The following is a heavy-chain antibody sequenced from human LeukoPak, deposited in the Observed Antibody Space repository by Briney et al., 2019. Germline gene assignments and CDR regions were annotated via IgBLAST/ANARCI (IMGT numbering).Heavy chain of an antibody. V-gene: IGHV1-69*13. CDR1: GGTFSSYA. CDR3: ARDLGSGSYYNPPPTG. CDR2: IIPIFGTA. D-gene: IGHD3-10*02. J-gene: IGHJ4*02. Sequence: SVKVSCKATGGTFSSYAISWVRQAPGQGLKWMGGIIPIFGTANYAQKFQGRVTITADESTSTAYMELSSLRSEDTAVYYCARDLGSGSYYNPPPTGWGQGTLVTVSS.